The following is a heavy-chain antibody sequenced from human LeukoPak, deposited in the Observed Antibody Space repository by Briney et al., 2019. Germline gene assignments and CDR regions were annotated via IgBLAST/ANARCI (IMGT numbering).Heavy chain of an antibody. Sequence: SETLSLTCKVSGGSINSYYWSWIRQPPGKGLEWVGYIYYIGKTNYNPSLKSRVTISLDTSKNQVSLILTSVTAADTAVYYCARLAVATTSWFDPWGQGTLVTVSS. V-gene: IGHV4-59*01. J-gene: IGHJ5*02. CDR3: ARLAVATTSWFDP. D-gene: IGHD2-15*01. CDR2: IYYIGKT. CDR1: GGSINSYY.